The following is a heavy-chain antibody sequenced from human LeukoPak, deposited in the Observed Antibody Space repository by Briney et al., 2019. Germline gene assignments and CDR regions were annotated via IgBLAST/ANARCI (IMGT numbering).Heavy chain of an antibody. Sequence: SETLFLTCAVYGGSFSGYYWSWIRQPPGKGLEWIGEINHSGSTNYNPSLKSRVTISVDTSKNQFSLKLSSVTAADTAVYYCASSGRSGSYYSYHDYWGQGTLVTVSS. CDR2: INHSGST. CDR1: GGSFSGYY. V-gene: IGHV4-34*01. CDR3: ASSGRSGSYYSYHDY. J-gene: IGHJ4*02. D-gene: IGHD1-26*01.